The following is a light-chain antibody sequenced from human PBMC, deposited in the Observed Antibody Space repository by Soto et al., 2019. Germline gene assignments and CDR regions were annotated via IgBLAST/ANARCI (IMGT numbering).Light chain of an antibody. CDR2: AAS. CDR1: QSVSSSY. V-gene: IGKV3-20*01. Sequence: EIVLTQSPGTLSLSPGERATLSCRASQSVSSSYLAWYQQKPGQAPRLLIYAASSRATGIPDRFSGSGSGTDFTLTIRRLEPEYFAVYYCQQYGSSSWTFGQGTTVEIK. J-gene: IGKJ1*01. CDR3: QQYGSSSWT.